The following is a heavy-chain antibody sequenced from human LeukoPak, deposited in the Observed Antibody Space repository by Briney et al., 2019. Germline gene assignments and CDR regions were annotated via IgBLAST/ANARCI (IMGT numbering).Heavy chain of an antibody. D-gene: IGHD2-8*01. Sequence: SETLSLTCTVSGGSISSYYWTWIRQPPGKELEWIGFVYNSGTTSYNPSLKNRVTISADTPKSKFSLRLTSVTAADTAVYYCAREWSAFDTWGQGTMVTVSS. CDR3: AREWSAFDT. V-gene: IGHV4-4*08. CDR2: VYNSGTT. J-gene: IGHJ3*02. CDR1: GGSISSYY.